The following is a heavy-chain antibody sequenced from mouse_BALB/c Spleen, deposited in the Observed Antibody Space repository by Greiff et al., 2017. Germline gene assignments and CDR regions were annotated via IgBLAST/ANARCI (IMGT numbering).Heavy chain of an antibody. CDR2: IYPGNGDT. J-gene: IGHJ3*01. CDR3: ARDGVYYYGSSAWFAY. Sequence: QVQLQQPGAELVKPGASVKMSCKASGYTFTSYNMHWVKQTPGQGLEWIGAIYPGNGDTSYNQKFKGKATLTADKSSSTAYMQLSSLTSEDSAVYYCARDGVYYYGSSAWFAYWGQGTLVTVSA. V-gene: IGHV1-12*01. D-gene: IGHD1-1*01. CDR1: GYTFTSYN.